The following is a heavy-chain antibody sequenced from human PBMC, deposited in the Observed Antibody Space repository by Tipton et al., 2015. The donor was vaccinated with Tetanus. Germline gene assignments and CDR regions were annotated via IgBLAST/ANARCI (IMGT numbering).Heavy chain of an antibody. D-gene: IGHD5-12*01. Sequence: GSLRLSCTVSGGSISSYSWSWIRQSPGKGLEWIAYLSYSGNTNYNPSLKSRVTISIDTSKNQFSLKLTSVTAADSAVYYCEGMNGSGYILWGQGTLVTVSA. CDR2: LSYSGNT. CDR1: GGSISSYS. CDR3: EGMNGSGYIL. J-gene: IGHJ3*01. V-gene: IGHV4-59*01.